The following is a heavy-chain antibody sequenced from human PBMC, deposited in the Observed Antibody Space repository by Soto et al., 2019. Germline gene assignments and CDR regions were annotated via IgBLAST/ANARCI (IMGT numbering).Heavy chain of an antibody. CDR2: INHSGST. D-gene: IGHD3-22*01. J-gene: IGHJ6*02. CDR3: ARVGGYLYYYYGMDV. V-gene: IGHV4-34*01. CDR1: GGSFSGYY. Sequence: SETLSLTCAVYGGSFSGYYWSWIRQPPGKGLEWIGEINHSGSTNYNPSLKSRVTISVDTSKNQFSLKLSSVTAADTAVYYCARVGGYLYYYYGMDVWGQGTTVTVSS.